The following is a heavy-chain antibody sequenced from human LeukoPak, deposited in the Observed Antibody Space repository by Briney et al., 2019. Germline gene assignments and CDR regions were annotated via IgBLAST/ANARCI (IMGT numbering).Heavy chain of an antibody. V-gene: IGHV3-11*06. CDR3: TRTPAPGTLDY. Sequence: GGSLILSCAASGFTFSDYYMSWIRQAPGKGLEWVSYISGSSSHADYADSVKGRFTISRDNAKNSLYLQMNSLRAEDTAVYYCTRTPAPGTLDYWGQGTLVTVSS. D-gene: IGHD6-13*01. CDR1: GFTFSDYY. J-gene: IGHJ4*02. CDR2: ISGSSSHA.